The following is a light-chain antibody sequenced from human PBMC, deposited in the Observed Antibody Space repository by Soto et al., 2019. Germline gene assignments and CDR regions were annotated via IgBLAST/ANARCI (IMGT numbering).Light chain of an antibody. V-gene: IGKV1-27*01. J-gene: IGKJ4*01. CDR1: QDISNY. CDR2: AAS. Sequence: DIQMTQSPSSLSAYVGVRVTITCRTSQDISNYLAWYQQNPGKVPKLLIYAASTLQSWVPSRFSGGGYGTEFSLTIISLQPEDVATYYCQKYNSAPHTFGGGTKVEIQ. CDR3: QKYNSAPHT.